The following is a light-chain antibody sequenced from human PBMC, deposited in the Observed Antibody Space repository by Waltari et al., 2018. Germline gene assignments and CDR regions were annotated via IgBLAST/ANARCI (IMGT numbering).Light chain of an antibody. J-gene: IGLJ3*02. CDR2: GSS. Sequence: QSVLTQPPSVSGAPGQRVTISCTGSGSNIRAGSDVHWYQQLPRAAPKLLIYGSSTRPLGVPDRFFGSTSGTSASLAITGLQAEDEADYCCQSYDTSLSVVFGGGTKLTVL. V-gene: IGLV1-40*01. CDR1: GSNIRAGSD. CDR3: QSYDTSLSVV.